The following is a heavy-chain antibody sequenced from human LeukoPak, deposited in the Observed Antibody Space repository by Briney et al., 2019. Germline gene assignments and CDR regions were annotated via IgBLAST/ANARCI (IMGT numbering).Heavy chain of an antibody. CDR3: AKVGFRELLPDY. Sequence: GGSLRLSCAASGFTFSSYGMHWVRQAPGKGLEWVAVISYDGSNKYYADSVKGRFTISRDNSKNTLYLQMNSLRAEDTAVYYCAKVGFRELLPDYWGQGTLVTVSS. J-gene: IGHJ4*02. CDR2: ISYDGSNK. CDR1: GFTFSSYG. V-gene: IGHV3-30*18. D-gene: IGHD3-10*01.